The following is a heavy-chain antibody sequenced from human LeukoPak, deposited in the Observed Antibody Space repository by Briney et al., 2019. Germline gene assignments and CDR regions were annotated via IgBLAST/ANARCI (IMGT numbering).Heavy chain of an antibody. D-gene: IGHD3-10*01. CDR1: GGSISSRTYY. Sequence: PSETLSLTCTVSGGSISSRTYYWGWIRQPPGKGLEWIGSIYYSGSTSYNASLKSRVTISVDTSRNQFSLKLSSVTAADTALYYCARRFHYYMDVWGKGTTVTVSS. V-gene: IGHV4-39*01. CDR2: IYYSGST. CDR3: ARRFHYYMDV. J-gene: IGHJ6*03.